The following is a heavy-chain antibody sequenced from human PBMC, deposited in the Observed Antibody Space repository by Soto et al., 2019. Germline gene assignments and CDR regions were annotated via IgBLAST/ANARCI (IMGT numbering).Heavy chain of an antibody. J-gene: IGHJ6*02. Sequence: EVQLLESGGGLVQPGGPLRLSCAASGFRFNNYAMTWVRQAPGKGLEWVSSISDSSTSTYYADSVKGRFTISRDNFKNTLSLQMDSLRVEDTAVYYCAKGGGGRPTYSGMDVWGQGTTVTVSS. D-gene: IGHD3-10*01. CDR2: ISDSSTST. CDR1: GFRFNNYA. V-gene: IGHV3-23*01. CDR3: AKGGGGRPTYSGMDV.